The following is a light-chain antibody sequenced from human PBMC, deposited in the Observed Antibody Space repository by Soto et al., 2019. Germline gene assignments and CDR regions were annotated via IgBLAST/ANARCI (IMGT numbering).Light chain of an antibody. CDR1: QSISSY. CDR3: QQSYSTPLT. J-gene: IGKJ4*01. V-gene: IGKV1-39*01. CDR2: AAS. Sequence: DIQMTQSPSSLSASVGERVTITCRASQSISSYLNWYQQKPVKAPKLLIYAASSLQSGAPSRFSGSGSGTDFTLTISSLQPEDFATYYCQQSYSTPLTFGGGTKVDI.